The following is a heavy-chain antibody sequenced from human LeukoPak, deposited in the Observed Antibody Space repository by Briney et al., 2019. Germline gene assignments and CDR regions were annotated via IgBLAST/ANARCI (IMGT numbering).Heavy chain of an antibody. CDR3: ARGGIHCSSTSCYPVFDY. J-gene: IGHJ4*02. V-gene: IGHV4-34*01. CDR1: GGSFSGYY. D-gene: IGHD2-2*01. CDR2: INHSGST. Sequence: PSETLSLTCAVYGGSFSGYYWSWIRQPPGKGLEWIGEINHSGSTNYNPSLKSRVTISVDTSKNQFSLKLSSVTAADTAVYYCARGGIHCSSTSCYPVFDYWGQGTLVTVSS.